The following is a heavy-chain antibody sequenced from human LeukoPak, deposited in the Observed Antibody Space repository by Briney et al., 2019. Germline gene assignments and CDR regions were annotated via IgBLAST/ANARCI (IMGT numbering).Heavy chain of an antibody. CDR1: GASISSSSYY. CDR2: IYYSGST. CDR3: EAGSGSYYNDIDY. D-gene: IGHD3-10*01. V-gene: IGHV4-39*01. Sequence: SETLSLTCTVAGASISSSSYYWGWIRQPPGKGLEWIGSIYYSGSTYYNPSLKSRVTISVDTSKNQFSLKLSSVTAADTAVYYCEAGSGSYYNDIDYWGQGTLVTVSS. J-gene: IGHJ4*02.